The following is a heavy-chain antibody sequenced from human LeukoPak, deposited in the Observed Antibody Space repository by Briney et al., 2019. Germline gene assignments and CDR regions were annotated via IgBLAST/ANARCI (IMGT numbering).Heavy chain of an antibody. CDR1: GGSISSYY. CDR2: IYYSGST. V-gene: IGHV4-59*01. Sequence: PSETLSLTCTVSGGSISSYYWSWIRQPPEKGLEWIGYIYYSGSTNYNPSLKSRVTISVDTPKNQFSLKLCSVTAADTAVYYCARERVRGYSGYDSQLNYFDYWGQETLVTVSS. D-gene: IGHD5-12*01. J-gene: IGHJ4*02. CDR3: ARERVRGYSGYDSQLNYFDY.